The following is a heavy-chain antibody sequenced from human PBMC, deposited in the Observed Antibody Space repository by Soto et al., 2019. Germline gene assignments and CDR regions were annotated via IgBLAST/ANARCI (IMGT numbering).Heavy chain of an antibody. CDR2: VSHDGRNT. Sequence: VPLVESGGGVVQPGRSLRLSCAASGFTFSDYAMHWVRQAPCKGLEWVAVVSHDGRNTHYAEPVKGRLNNSRDSSKNRLSLEMNSQSAPDTDVNYCAKGGRQWLVTSDFNYWGQGALVTVSS. V-gene: IGHV3-30*18. D-gene: IGHD6-19*01. CDR1: GFTFSDYA. CDR3: AKGGRQWLVTSDFNY. J-gene: IGHJ4*02.